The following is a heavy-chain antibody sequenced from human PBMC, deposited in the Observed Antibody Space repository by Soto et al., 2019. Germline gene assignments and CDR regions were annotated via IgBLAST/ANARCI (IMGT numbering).Heavy chain of an antibody. J-gene: IGHJ6*02. Sequence: SETLSLTCAVYGGSFSGYYWSWIRQPPGKGLEWIGEINHSGSTNYNPSLKSRVTISVDTSKNQFSLKLSSVTAADTAVYYCARLNGYCVSTSCHGYYGMDVWGQGTTVTVSS. D-gene: IGHD2-2*03. CDR3: ARLNGYCVSTSCHGYYGMDV. V-gene: IGHV4-34*01. CDR1: GGSFSGYY. CDR2: INHSGST.